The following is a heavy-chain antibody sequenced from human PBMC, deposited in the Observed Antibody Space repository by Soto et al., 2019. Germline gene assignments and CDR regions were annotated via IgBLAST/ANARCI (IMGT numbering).Heavy chain of an antibody. V-gene: IGHV3-21*01. J-gene: IGHJ4*02. Sequence: ESGGGLVKPGGSLRLSCVASGFTFSSYSMNWVRQAPGKGLEWVSSISSSSSYIYYADSVKGRFTISRDNAKNSLYLQMNSLRAEDTAVYYCAIDSSGYPYYFDYWGQGTLVTVSS. CDR1: GFTFSSYS. CDR2: ISSSSSYI. D-gene: IGHD3-22*01. CDR3: AIDSSGYPYYFDY.